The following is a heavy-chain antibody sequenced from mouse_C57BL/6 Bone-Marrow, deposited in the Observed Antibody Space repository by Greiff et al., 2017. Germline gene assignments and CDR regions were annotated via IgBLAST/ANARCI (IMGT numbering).Heavy chain of an antibody. CDR2: IGWDDDK. D-gene: IGHD2-3*01. Sequence: QVTLKESGPGILQPSQTLSLTCSFSGFSLSTFGMGVGWIRQPSGKGLEWLAHIGWDDDKYYNPALKRRLTISKDTSKNQIFLKIANVDTADTATYYCARIARGWLLQGMAYWGQGTSVTVSS. CDR3: ARIARGWLLQGMAY. J-gene: IGHJ4*01. V-gene: IGHV8-8*01. CDR1: GFSLSTFGMG.